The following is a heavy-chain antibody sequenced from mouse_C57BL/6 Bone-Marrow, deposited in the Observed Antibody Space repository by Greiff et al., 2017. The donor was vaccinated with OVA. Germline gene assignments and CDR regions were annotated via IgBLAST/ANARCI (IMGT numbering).Heavy chain of an antibody. V-gene: IGHV1-59*01. D-gene: IGHD1-1*01. CDR2: IDPSDSYT. Sequence: QVQLQQSGAELVRPGTSVKLSCKASGYTFTSYWMHWVKQRPGQGLEWIGVIDPSDSYTNYNQKFKGKATLTVDTSSSTAYMQLSSLTSEDSAVYYCARERRNYYGHDYFDYWGQGTTLTVSS. CDR1: GYTFTSYW. CDR3: ARERRNYYGHDYFDY. J-gene: IGHJ2*01.